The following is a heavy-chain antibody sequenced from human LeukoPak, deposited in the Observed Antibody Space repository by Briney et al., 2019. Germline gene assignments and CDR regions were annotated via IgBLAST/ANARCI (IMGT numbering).Heavy chain of an antibody. V-gene: IGHV3-21*01. D-gene: IGHD1-26*01. CDR2: ISSSSSYI. CDR1: GFTFSSYS. Sequence: PGGSLRLSCAASGFTFSSYSMNWVRQPPGRGRGGGSSISSSSSYIYYADSVKGRFTISRDNAKNSLYLQMNSLRAEDTAVYYCAKDRDGGIVGATTPFAYWGQGTLVTVSS. J-gene: IGHJ4*02. CDR3: AKDRDGGIVGATTPFAY.